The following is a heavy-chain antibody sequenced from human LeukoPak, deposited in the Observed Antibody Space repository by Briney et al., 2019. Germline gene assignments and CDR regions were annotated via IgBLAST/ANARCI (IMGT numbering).Heavy chain of an antibody. CDR2: IIPIFGTA. D-gene: IGHD4-23*01. V-gene: IGHV1-69*13. J-gene: IGHJ6*02. CDR3: ARTPYGGTNYYYYGMDV. Sequence: ASVKVSCKASGYTFTSYYMHWVRQAPGQGLEWMGGIIPIFGTANYAQKFQGRVTITADESTSTAYMELSSLRSEDTAVYYCARTPYGGTNYYYYGMDVWGQGTTVTVSS. CDR1: GYTFTSYY.